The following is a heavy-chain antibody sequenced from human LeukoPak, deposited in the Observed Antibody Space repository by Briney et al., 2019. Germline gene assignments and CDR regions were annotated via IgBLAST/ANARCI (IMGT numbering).Heavy chain of an antibody. V-gene: IGHV4-4*02. CDR1: GGSISSSNW. CDR2: IYHSGST. J-gene: IGHJ4*02. D-gene: IGHD2-2*01. CDR3: ATTADQLTPLGY. Sequence: SGTLSLTCAVSGGSISSSNWWSWVRQPPGKGLEWIGEIYHSGSTNYNPSLKSRVTTSVDKSKNQFSLKLSSVTAADTAVYYCATTADQLTPLGYWGQGTLVTVSS.